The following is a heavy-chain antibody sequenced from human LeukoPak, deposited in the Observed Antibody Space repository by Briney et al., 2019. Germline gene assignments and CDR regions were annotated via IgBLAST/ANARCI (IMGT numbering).Heavy chain of an antibody. J-gene: IGHJ4*02. Sequence: GGSLRLSCAASGFTFSSYAMSWVRQAPGKGLEWVSAISGSGGSTYYADSVKGRFTISRDNSKNTLYLQMGSLRAEDMAVYYCASSDGVGAPLDYWGQGTLVTVSS. V-gene: IGHV3-23*01. CDR1: GFTFSSYA. D-gene: IGHD1-26*01. CDR3: ASSDGVGAPLDY. CDR2: ISGSGGST.